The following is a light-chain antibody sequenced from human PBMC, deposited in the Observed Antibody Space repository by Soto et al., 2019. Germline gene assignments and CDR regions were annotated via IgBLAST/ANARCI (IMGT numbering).Light chain of an antibody. CDR2: WAS. CDR3: QQYYSTPWT. V-gene: IGKV4-1*01. J-gene: IGKJ1*01. CDR1: QSVLHSSNNKNY. Sequence: DIVMTQSPDSLAVSLGERATINCKSSQSVLHSSNNKNYLAWYQQKPGQPPKLLIYWASTRESGVPDRFSGSGSGIDFTLTISSLQAEDVEVYYCQQYYSTPWTFGQGTKVEFK.